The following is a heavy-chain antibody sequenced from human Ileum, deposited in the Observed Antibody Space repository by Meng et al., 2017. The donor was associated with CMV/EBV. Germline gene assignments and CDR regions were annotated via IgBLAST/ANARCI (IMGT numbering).Heavy chain of an antibody. CDR3: GGDSYSGYGGIDP. D-gene: IGHD5-12*01. Sequence: HVELQESSPGLVEPSKTLSLTCTVSGGSIRNDNDWWTWIRQPPGKGLEWIGYIYHKGNTYHNPSLKSRLTFSIDTSKNQFSLRLNFVTAADTAVYYCGGDSYSGYGGIDPWGQGTLVTVSS. CDR1: GGSIRNDNDW. V-gene: IGHV4-30-4*08. J-gene: IGHJ5*02. CDR2: IYHKGNT.